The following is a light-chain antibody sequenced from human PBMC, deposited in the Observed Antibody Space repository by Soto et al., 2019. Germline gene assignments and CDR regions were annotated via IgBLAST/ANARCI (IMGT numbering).Light chain of an antibody. CDR3: QTWGTGIHRV. CDR1: SGHSSYA. J-gene: IGLJ3*02. CDR2: LNSDGSH. Sequence: QSVLTQSPSASASLGASVTLTCTLSSGHSSYAIAWHQQQPEKGPRYLMKLNSDGSHSKGDGIPDRFSGSSSGAERYLTISSLQSEDEADYYCQTWGTGIHRVFGGGTKLTVL. V-gene: IGLV4-69*01.